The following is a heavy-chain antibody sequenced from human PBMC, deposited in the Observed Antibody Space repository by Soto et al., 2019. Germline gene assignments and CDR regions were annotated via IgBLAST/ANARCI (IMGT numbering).Heavy chain of an antibody. CDR1: GGTFSSYA. V-gene: IGHV1-69*01. CDR2: IIPIFGTA. D-gene: IGHD3-10*01. J-gene: IGHJ5*02. Sequence: QVQLVQSGAEVKKPGSSVKVSCKASGGTFSSYAISWVRQAPGQGLEWMGGIIPIFGTANYAQKFQGRVTITADESTSTAYMALISLRSEDTAVYYCASSDAYGSGSYYARFDPWGQGTLVTVSS. CDR3: ASSDAYGSGSYYARFDP.